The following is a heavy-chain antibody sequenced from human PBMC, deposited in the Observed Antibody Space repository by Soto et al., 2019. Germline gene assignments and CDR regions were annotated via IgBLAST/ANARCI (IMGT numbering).Heavy chain of an antibody. CDR1: GYTFTSYA. V-gene: IGHV1-3*05. CDR2: INAGNGNT. J-gene: IGHJ6*02. CDR3: ARGGAILRFLEWRNYYYYYGMDV. Sequence: QVQLVQSGAEEKKPGASVKVSCKASGYTFTSYAMHWVRQAPGQRLEWMGWINAGNGNTKYSQKFQGRVTITRDTSASTAYMELSSLRSEDTAVYYCARGGAILRFLEWRNYYYYYGMDVWGQGTTVTVSS. D-gene: IGHD3-3*01.